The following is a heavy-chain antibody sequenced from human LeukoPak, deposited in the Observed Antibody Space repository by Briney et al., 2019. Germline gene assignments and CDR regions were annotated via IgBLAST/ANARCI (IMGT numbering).Heavy chain of an antibody. Sequence: AGGSLRLSCAASGFTFSSYWMHWVRQAPGKGLVWVSRINSDGSSTSYADSVKGRFTISRDNAKNTLYLQMNSLRAEDTAVYYCARDKGNRYQPRGMGFDPWGQGTLVTVSS. CDR1: GFTFSSYW. V-gene: IGHV3-74*01. D-gene: IGHD1-14*01. CDR2: INSDGSST. CDR3: ARDKGNRYQPRGMGFDP. J-gene: IGHJ5*02.